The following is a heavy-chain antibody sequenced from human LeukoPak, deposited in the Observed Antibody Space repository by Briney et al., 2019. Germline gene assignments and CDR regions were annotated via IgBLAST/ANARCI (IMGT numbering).Heavy chain of an antibody. V-gene: IGHV4-59*02. CDR3: ASRKLGNDY. J-gene: IGHJ4*02. CDR1: GGSVSDYY. Sequence: SETLSLTCTISGGSVSDYYWSWIRQSPGKGLEWIGYIYHTGSTSYSPSLKSRVTISADTPQNQFSLKLSSVTAADTAVYYCASRKLGNDYWGQGTLVTDSS. CDR2: IYHTGST. D-gene: IGHD7-27*01.